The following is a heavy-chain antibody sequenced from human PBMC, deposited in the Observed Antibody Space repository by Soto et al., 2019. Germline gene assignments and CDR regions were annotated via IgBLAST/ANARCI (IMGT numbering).Heavy chain of an antibody. J-gene: IGHJ6*02. V-gene: IGHV4-31*03. CDR3: ARSTPHYYDSSGYYRHYYYGMDV. CDR1: GVSISSGGYY. Sequence: TLSLTCTACGVSISSGGYYWSWIRQHPGKGLEWIGYIYYSGSTYYNPSLRSRVTISVDTSKNQFSLKLSSVTAADTAVYYCARSTPHYYDSSGYYRHYYYGMDVWGQGTTVTVSS. CDR2: IYYSGST. D-gene: IGHD3-22*01.